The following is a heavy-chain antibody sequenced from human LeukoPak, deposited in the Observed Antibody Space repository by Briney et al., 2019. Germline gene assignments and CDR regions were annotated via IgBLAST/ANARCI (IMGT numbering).Heavy chain of an antibody. D-gene: IGHD3-3*01. CDR2: IYYSGST. CDR3: ARAPYYDFWSGYYFDYYYMDV. Sequence: SETLSLTCTDPGGSVSRYYWSWIRQPPGKGLEWVGNIYYSGSTNYNPSLKSRVTISVDTSKNQFSLKLSSVTAADTAVYYCARAPYYDFWSGYYFDYYYMDVWGKGTTVTVSS. J-gene: IGHJ6*03. V-gene: IGHV4-59*02. CDR1: GGSVSRYY.